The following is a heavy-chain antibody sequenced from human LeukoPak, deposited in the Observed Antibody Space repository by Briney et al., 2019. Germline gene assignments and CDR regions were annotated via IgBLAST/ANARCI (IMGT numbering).Heavy chain of an antibody. J-gene: IGHJ4*02. CDR3: ARWSIVGAYDLFDY. CDR2: IYFSGST. D-gene: IGHD1-26*01. Sequence: PSETLSLTCTVSGGSISSGDYYWGWIRQPPGKGLGWIGYIYFSGSTYYNPSLKSRVTISVDTSKNQFSLKLSSVTAADTAVYYCARWSIVGAYDLFDYWGQGTLVTVSS. CDR1: GGSISSGDYY. V-gene: IGHV4-30-4*08.